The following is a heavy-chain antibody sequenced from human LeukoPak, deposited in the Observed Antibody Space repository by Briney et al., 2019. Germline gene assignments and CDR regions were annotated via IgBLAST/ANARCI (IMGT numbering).Heavy chain of an antibody. V-gene: IGHV4-34*01. J-gene: IGHJ5*02. CDR3: ARRARAVAAANWFDP. Sequence: GSLRLSCAASGFTFSSYWMSWVRQPPGKGLEWIGEINHSGSTNYNPSLKSRVTISVDTSKNQFSLKLSSVTAADTAVYYCARRARAVAAANWFDPWGQGTLVTVSS. CDR1: GFTFSSYW. D-gene: IGHD6-19*01. CDR2: INHSGST.